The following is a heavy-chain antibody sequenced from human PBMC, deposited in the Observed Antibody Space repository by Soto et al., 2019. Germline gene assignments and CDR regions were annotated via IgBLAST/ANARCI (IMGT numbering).Heavy chain of an antibody. J-gene: IGHJ6*02. CDR1: GYTFTSYA. Sequence: GASVKVSCKASGYTFTSYAMHWVRQAPGQRLEWMGWINAGNGNTKYSQKFQGRVTITRDTSASTAYMELSSLRSEDTAVYYCARVQGNWNPNYYGMDGWGQGTTVTVSS. D-gene: IGHD1-1*01. CDR2: INAGNGNT. V-gene: IGHV1-3*01. CDR3: ARVQGNWNPNYYGMDG.